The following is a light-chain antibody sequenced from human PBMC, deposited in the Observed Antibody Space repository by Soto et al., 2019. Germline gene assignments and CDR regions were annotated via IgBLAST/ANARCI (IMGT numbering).Light chain of an antibody. CDR3: QQYNRYWT. CDR1: QSISTW. CDR2: DVS. J-gene: IGKJ1*01. V-gene: IGKV1-5*01. Sequence: DIQMTQSRSTLSASVVDRVTITCRASQSISTWLAWYQQKPGKAPKLLIYDVSSLESGVPSRFSGSGSETEFTLTISSLFPDDFATYYCQQYNRYWTFGQGTKVDIK.